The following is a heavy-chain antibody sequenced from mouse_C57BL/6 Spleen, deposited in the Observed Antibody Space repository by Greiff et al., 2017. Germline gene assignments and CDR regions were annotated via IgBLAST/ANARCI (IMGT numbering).Heavy chain of an antibody. Sequence: QVHVKQSGAELARPGASVKMSCTASGYTFTSYTMHWVKQRPGQGLEWIGYIKPSGGYTKYNQKIKDKATLTADKSSSTAYMQLSSLTSEASAVYYCASDGNYFDYWGQGTTLTVSS. D-gene: IGHD2-3*01. CDR1: GYTFTSYT. CDR2: IKPSGGYT. V-gene: IGHV1-4*01. CDR3: ASDGNYFDY. J-gene: IGHJ2*01.